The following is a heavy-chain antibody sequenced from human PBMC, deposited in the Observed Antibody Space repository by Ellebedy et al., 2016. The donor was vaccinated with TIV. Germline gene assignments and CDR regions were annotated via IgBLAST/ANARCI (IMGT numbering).Heavy chain of an antibody. J-gene: IGHJ4*02. CDR2: IYPSDSIP. Sequence: GESLKISXQGSGYSYHSHWIAWVRQRPGKGLEWMGAIYPSDSIPTYSPSFQGQVTISADKSISTAYLQWSSLKASDTAIYYCARWWSKRGGDNNGVYWGQGTLVTVSS. V-gene: IGHV5-51*01. D-gene: IGHD2-15*01. CDR1: GYSYHSHW. CDR3: ARWWSKRGGDNNGVY.